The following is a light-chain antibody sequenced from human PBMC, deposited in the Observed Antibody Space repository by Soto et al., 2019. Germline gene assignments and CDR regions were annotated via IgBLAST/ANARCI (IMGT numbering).Light chain of an antibody. J-gene: IGKJ4*01. Sequence: DIQMTQSPSSLSASVGDRVTITCQASQDIHNYLNWYQQKPGKAPKLLIYYTSNLESGVPSRFSGSGSGTNFTFTISSLQPEDIGTYFCQQSDILSISFGGGTKVEIK. CDR3: QQSDILSIS. CDR2: YTS. CDR1: QDIHNY. V-gene: IGKV1-33*01.